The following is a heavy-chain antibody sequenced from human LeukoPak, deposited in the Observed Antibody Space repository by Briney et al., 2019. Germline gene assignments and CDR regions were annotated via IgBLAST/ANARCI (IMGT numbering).Heavy chain of an antibody. CDR1: GFTFSSYA. Sequence: GGSLRLSCAASGFTFSSYALSWVRQAPGKGLEWVSAISGSGGSTYYADSVKGRFTISRDNSKNTLYLQMNSLRAEDTAVYYCAKDRNDILTGSNYWGQGTLVTVSS. J-gene: IGHJ4*02. CDR3: AKDRNDILTGSNY. CDR2: ISGSGGST. D-gene: IGHD3-9*01. V-gene: IGHV3-23*01.